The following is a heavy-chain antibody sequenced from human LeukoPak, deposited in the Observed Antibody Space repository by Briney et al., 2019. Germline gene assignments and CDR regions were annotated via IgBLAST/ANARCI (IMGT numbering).Heavy chain of an antibody. CDR3: AKDLDYLYGMDV. V-gene: IGHV3-30*18. Sequence: PGGSLRLSCAASGFTFSTYGMHWVRQAPGKGLEWVAVISYDGSNKDYADSVKGRFTISRDNSKNTLYVQMNSLRAEDTAVYYCAKDLDYLYGMDVWGQGTTVTVSS. CDR2: ISYDGSNK. CDR1: GFTFSTYG. J-gene: IGHJ6*02.